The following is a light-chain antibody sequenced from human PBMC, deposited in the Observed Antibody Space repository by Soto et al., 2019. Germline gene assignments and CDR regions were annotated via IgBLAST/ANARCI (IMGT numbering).Light chain of an antibody. J-gene: IGKJ1*01. V-gene: IGKV1-5*03. CDR3: QQYHTYSLT. CDR2: RAS. Sequence: DVQMTQSPSTVSASVGDRVTITCRARQNIGDSLAWNHHKPGTGPKVLIYRASNLQSGVPSRFTGSGSGTEFSLTITSLQPDDLGTYFCQQYHTYSLTFGQGTKVEIK. CDR1: QNIGDS.